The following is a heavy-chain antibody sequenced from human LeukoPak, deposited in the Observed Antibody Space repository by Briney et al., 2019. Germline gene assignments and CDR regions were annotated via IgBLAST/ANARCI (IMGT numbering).Heavy chain of an antibody. Sequence: PGGSLRLSCAASGFTFNTYAMHWVRQAPGKGLGYVSGISYNGDSTYYANSVKGRFTISRDNSKNALYLQMDSLRAEDMAVYYCARSRYCSTITCYTSPTWFDPWGQGTLVTVSS. J-gene: IGHJ5*02. D-gene: IGHD2-2*02. V-gene: IGHV3-64*01. CDR2: ISYNGDST. CDR1: GFTFNTYA. CDR3: ARSRYCSTITCYTSPTWFDP.